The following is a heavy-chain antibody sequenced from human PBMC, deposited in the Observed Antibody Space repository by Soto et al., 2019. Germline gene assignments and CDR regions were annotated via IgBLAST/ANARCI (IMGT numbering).Heavy chain of an antibody. CDR2: ISAYNGNT. J-gene: IGHJ6*02. CDR3: ARDSPRIIAAQPHYYYYDGMDV. V-gene: IGHV1-18*04. Sequence: QVQLVQSGAEVKKPGASVKVSCKASGYTFTSYGISWVRQAPGQGLEWMGWISAYNGNTNYAQKLQGRVTMTTDTSTSTAYMELRSLRSDDTAVYYCARDSPRIIAAQPHYYYYDGMDVWGQGTTVTVSS. CDR1: GYTFTSYG. D-gene: IGHD6-6*01.